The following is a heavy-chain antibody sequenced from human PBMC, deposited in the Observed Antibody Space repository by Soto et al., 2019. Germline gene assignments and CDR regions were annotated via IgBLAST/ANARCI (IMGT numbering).Heavy chain of an antibody. D-gene: IGHD2-2*01. CDR2: ISAYNGNT. Sequence: ASVKVSCKASGYTFTSYGISWVRQAPGQGLEWMGWISAYNGNTNYAQKLQGRVTMTTDTSTSTAYMELRSLRSDDTAVYYCARVLLYCSSTSCYSYYFDYWGQGTLVTAPQ. V-gene: IGHV1-18*01. CDR1: GYTFTSYG. CDR3: ARVLLYCSSTSCYSYYFDY. J-gene: IGHJ4*02.